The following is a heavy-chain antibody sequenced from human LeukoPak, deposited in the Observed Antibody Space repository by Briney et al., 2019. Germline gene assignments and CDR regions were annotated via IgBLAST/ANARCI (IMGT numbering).Heavy chain of an antibody. Sequence: GGSLRLSCAASGFTFSSYAMIWVRQAPGKGLEWVSAISGSGGSTYYADSVKGRFTISRDNSKNTLYLQMNSLRAEDTAVYYCAKVIGATDMVVVPAATEDAFDIWGQGTMVTVSS. D-gene: IGHD2-2*01. J-gene: IGHJ3*02. V-gene: IGHV3-23*01. CDR3: AKVIGATDMVVVPAATEDAFDI. CDR1: GFTFSSYA. CDR2: ISGSGGST.